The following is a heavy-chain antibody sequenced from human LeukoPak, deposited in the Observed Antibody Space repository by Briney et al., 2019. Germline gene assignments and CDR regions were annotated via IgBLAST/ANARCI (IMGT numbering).Heavy chain of an antibody. CDR1: GFTFDDYG. CDR3: ASRRSGNLRYSDY. Sequence: GGSLRLSCAASGFTFDDYGMSWVRQAPGKGLEGVSGINWNGGSTGYADSVKGRFTISRDNAKNSLYLQTNSLRAEDTALYYCASRRSGNLRYSDYWGQGTLVTVSS. V-gene: IGHV3-20*04. CDR2: INWNGGST. J-gene: IGHJ4*02. D-gene: IGHD1-26*01.